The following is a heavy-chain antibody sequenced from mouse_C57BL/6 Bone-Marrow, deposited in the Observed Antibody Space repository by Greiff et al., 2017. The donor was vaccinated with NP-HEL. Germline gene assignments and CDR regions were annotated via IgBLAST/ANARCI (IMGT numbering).Heavy chain of an antibody. CDR2: IWWDDDK. V-gene: IGHV8-8*01. CDR3: ARRPLYYYGSSYWYFDV. Sequence: QVTLKVSGPGILQPSQTLSLTCSFSGFSLSTFGMGVGWIRQPSGKGLEWLAHIWWDDDKYYNPALKSRLTISKATSKNQVFLKIANVDTADTATYYCARRPLYYYGSSYWYFDVWGTGTTVTVSS. D-gene: IGHD1-1*01. CDR1: GFSLSTFGMG. J-gene: IGHJ1*03.